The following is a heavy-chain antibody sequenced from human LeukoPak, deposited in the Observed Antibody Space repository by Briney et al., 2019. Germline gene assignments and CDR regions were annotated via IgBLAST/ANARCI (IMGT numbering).Heavy chain of an antibody. CDR1: GYTFTSYG. J-gene: IGHJ5*02. Sequence: HGASVKVSCKASGYTFTSYGISWVRQAPGQGLEWMGWISAYNGNTNYAQKLQGRVIMTTDTSTSTAYMELRSLRSDDTAVYYCARDPVRFLEWLSYNWFDPWGQGTLVTVSS. V-gene: IGHV1-18*01. CDR3: ARDPVRFLEWLSYNWFDP. D-gene: IGHD3-3*01. CDR2: ISAYNGNT.